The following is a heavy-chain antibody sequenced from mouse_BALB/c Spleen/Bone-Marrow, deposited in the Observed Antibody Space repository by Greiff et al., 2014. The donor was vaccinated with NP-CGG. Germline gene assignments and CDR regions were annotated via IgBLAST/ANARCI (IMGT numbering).Heavy chain of an antibody. J-gene: IGHJ2*01. D-gene: IGHD1-1*01. CDR2: INPSNGGT. CDR3: TRGSYGSSQYYFDY. CDR1: GYTFTSFY. Sequence: QVQLQQSGAELVKPGASVKLSCKASGYTFTSFYMYWVKQRPGQGLEWIGGINPSNGGTNFNEKFKSKATLTLDKSSSTAYMQLSSRTSEDSAVYYCTRGSYGSSQYYFDYWGQGTTLTVSS. V-gene: IGHV1S81*02.